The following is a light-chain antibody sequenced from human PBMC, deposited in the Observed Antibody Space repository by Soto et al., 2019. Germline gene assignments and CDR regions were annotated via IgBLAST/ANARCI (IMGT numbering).Light chain of an antibody. V-gene: IGKV3-11*01. CDR1: QSVKNF. CDR3: QQRTDWTDT. Sequence: EVVITQSPATLSLSPGDRATITCRASQSVKNFLAWYGQKPGQTPRXLIYDASKRETGIPAMFSGSGSGTEFTLTISSLEPEDFEVYDCQQRTDWTDTFGQGTRLEIK. CDR2: DAS. J-gene: IGKJ5*01.